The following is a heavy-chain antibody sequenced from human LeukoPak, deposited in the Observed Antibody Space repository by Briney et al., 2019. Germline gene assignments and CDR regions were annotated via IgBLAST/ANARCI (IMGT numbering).Heavy chain of an antibody. V-gene: IGHV3-21*01. CDR3: AREVEGYSSSSEDY. Sequence: GGSLRLTCAASGFTFSSYSMNWVRQAPGKGLEWVSSMSSGSSYIYSADSVKGRFTISRDNAKNSLYLQMNSLRAEDTAVYYCAREVEGYSSSSEDYWGQGTLVTVSS. D-gene: IGHD6-6*01. J-gene: IGHJ4*02. CDR2: MSSGSSYI. CDR1: GFTFSSYS.